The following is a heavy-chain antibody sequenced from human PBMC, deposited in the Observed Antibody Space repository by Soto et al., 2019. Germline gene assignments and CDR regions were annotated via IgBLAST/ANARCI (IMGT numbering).Heavy chain of an antibody. J-gene: IGHJ4*02. D-gene: IGHD3-3*01. Sequence: XESLKISCKGCGCNFSGYWIAWVRQMPGKGLELMGIIYPSDSDTRYRPSFQGQVTISADKSISSAYLQWSSLRASDTAMYYCARGGVSTRTFDYWGQGNPVTVSS. CDR2: IYPSDSDT. V-gene: IGHV5-51*01. CDR1: GCNFSGYW. CDR3: ARGGVSTRTFDY.